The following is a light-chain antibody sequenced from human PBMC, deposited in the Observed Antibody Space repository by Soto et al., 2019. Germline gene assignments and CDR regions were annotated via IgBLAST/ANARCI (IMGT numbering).Light chain of an antibody. V-gene: IGKV4-1*01. CDR3: QHYINFPPT. CDR1: QNILYSSNNRNY. CDR2: WAS. Sequence: DIVMTQSPDSLAVSLGERATINCKSSQNILYSSNNRNYLAWYQKKPGQPPKLLIYWASTRRSGVPDRFSGSGSETDFTLTISSLQAEDVAVYYCQHYINFPPTFGGGTKVEF. J-gene: IGKJ4*01.